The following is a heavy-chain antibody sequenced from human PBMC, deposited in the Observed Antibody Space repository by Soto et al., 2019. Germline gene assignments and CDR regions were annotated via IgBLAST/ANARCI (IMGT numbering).Heavy chain of an antibody. Sequence: SVTLSLTCAVEGGSCSDYDWGWIRQPPGKGLEWIGEINHSGSTNYNPSLKSRVTISVDTSKNQFSLKLSSVTAADTAVYYCARGLIVTAHYYYYGMDVWGQGTTVTVSS. V-gene: IGHV4-34*01. CDR2: INHSGST. CDR1: GGSCSDYD. CDR3: ARGLIVTAHYYYYGMDV. D-gene: IGHD3-22*01. J-gene: IGHJ6*02.